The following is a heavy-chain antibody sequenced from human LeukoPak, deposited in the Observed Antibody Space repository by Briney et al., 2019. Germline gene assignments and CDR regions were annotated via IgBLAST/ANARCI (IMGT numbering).Heavy chain of an antibody. J-gene: IGHJ6*02. CDR1: GFTVSSNY. CDR3: AKSNADYYASGSHQDV. V-gene: IGHV3-66*02. CDR2: IYSGGST. D-gene: IGHD3-10*01. Sequence: GGSLRLSCAASGFTVSSNYMSWVRQAPGKGLEWVSVIYSGGSTYYADPVKGRFTISRDNSKNTLYLQMNSLRAEDTAVYYCAKSNADYYASGSHQDVWGQGTTVTVSS.